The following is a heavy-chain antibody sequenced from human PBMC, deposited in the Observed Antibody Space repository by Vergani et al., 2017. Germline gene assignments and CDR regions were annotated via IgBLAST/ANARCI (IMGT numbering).Heavy chain of an antibody. V-gene: IGHV4-39*01. J-gene: IGHJ3*02. CDR1: GGSISSSSYY. D-gene: IGHD1-26*01. CDR2: IYYSGST. Sequence: QLQLQESGPGLVKPSETLSLTCTVSGGSISSSSYYWGWIRQPPGKGLEWIGSIYYSGSTYYNPSLKSRVTISVDTSRNQFSLKLSSVTAADTAVYYCARHWDGAFDIWGQGTMVTVSS. CDR3: ARHWDGAFDI.